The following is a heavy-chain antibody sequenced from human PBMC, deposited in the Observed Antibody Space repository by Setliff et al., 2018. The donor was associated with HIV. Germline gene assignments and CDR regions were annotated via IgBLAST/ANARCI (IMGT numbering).Heavy chain of an antibody. J-gene: IGHJ4*02. CDR1: GGSINNYY. D-gene: IGHD4-17*01. CDR2: VYSTGST. V-gene: IGHV4-59*12. Sequence: SETLSLTCTVSGGSINNYYWSWIRQPPGKALEWIGYVYSTGSTNYKSSLKSRVTISVDTSKNQFSLKLSSVTAVDTAVYYCAKKGNGDYHFDYWGQGTLVTVSS. CDR3: AKKGNGDYHFDY.